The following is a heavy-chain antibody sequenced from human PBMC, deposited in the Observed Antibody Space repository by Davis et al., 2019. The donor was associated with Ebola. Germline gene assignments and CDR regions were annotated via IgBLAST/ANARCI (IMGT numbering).Heavy chain of an antibody. D-gene: IGHD4-17*01. CDR1: EFTFSNYW. J-gene: IGHJ2*01. CDR2: IYPADSDT. V-gene: IGHV5-51*01. Sequence: GGSLRLSCESSEFTFSNYWIAWVRQMPGKGPEWMGIIYPADSDTRYSPSFQGQVTISVDKSINTAYLQWSSLKASDTAIYFCVRTPLDFSDLSPKWHFDLWGRGTLVTVSS. CDR3: VRTPLDFSDLSPKWHFDL.